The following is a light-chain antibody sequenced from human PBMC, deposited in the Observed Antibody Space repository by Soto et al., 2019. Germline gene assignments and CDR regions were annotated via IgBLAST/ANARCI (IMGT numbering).Light chain of an antibody. J-gene: IGKJ4*01. Sequence: EIVMTQSPATLSVSPGDRATLSCRASQNVRTNLAWYHQKPGQAPRLLISDASTRATGIPARFSGSGSGTEFTLTITRLQSEDFAVYYCQQYNDWPLSFGRGTKVKIK. CDR2: DAS. V-gene: IGKV3-15*01. CDR1: QNVRTN. CDR3: QQYNDWPLS.